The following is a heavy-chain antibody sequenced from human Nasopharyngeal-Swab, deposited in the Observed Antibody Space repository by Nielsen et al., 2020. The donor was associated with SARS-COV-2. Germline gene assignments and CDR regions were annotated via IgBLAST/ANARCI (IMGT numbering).Heavy chain of an antibody. V-gene: IGHV1-46*01. J-gene: IGHJ6*02. CDR2: INPSGGST. Sequence: WVRQAPGQRLEWMGIINPSGGSTSYAQKLQGRVTMTRDTSTSTVYMELSSLRSEDTAVYYCARDKSMIVVVITTHPYGMDVWGQGTTVTVSS. CDR3: ARDKSMIVVVITTHPYGMDV. D-gene: IGHD3-22*01.